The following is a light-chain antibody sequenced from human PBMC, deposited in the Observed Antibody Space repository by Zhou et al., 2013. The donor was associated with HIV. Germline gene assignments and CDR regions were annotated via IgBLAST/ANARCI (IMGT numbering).Light chain of an antibody. Sequence: DVQMTQSPSTLSASVGDRVTITCRASQSVSTWLAWYQQKAGKAPKLLIYGSSSLQSGVPARFSGSGSGTEFTLSITNLQPEDFATYYCEQTHSTPPTFGQGTRLHI. V-gene: IGKV1-39*01. J-gene: IGKJ5*01. CDR1: QSVSTW. CDR2: GSS. CDR3: EQTHSTPPT.